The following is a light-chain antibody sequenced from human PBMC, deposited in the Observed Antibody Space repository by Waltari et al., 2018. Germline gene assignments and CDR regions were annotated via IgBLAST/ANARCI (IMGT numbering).Light chain of an antibody. CDR1: SSDVGGLND. J-gene: IGLJ3*02. V-gene: IGLV2-14*01. Sequence: SALTQPASVSGPPGQSITLSCSGTSSDVGGLNDVPWYQQNPGKAPKLMISNVNKRLSGVSKRFSGSKSGNTASLTISGLQAEDEADYYCSSYTTDSTWVFGGGTKLTVL. CDR3: SSYTTDSTWV. CDR2: NVN.